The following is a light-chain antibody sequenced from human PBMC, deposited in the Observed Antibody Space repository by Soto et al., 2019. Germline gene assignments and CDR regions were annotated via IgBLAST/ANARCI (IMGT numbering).Light chain of an antibody. Sequence: QSALTQPASVSGSSGQSITISCSGTNSDIGSYNYVSWYLQHPGKAPKLMIYGVTNRPSGVSNRFSGSKTGNTASLTISGLQAEDEADYYCFSHRGGDSHVFGTGTKVTVL. CDR2: GVT. J-gene: IGLJ1*01. CDR3: FSHRGGDSHV. CDR1: NSDIGSYNY. V-gene: IGLV2-14*01.